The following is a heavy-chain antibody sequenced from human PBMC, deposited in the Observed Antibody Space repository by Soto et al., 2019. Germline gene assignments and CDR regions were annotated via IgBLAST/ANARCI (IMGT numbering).Heavy chain of an antibody. J-gene: IGHJ1*01. Sequence: GGSLRLSCAASGFTVSSNYMSWVRQAPGKGLEWVSVIYSGGSTYYADSVKGRFTISRDNSKNTLYLQMNSLRAEDTAVYYCAREGETYYYYFQHWGQGTLVTVSS. D-gene: IGHD3-10*01. CDR1: GFTVSSNY. V-gene: IGHV3-66*01. CDR2: IYSGGST. CDR3: AREGETYYYYFQH.